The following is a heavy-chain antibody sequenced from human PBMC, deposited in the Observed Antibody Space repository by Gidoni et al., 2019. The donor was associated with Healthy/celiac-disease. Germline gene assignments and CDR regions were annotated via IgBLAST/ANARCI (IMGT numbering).Heavy chain of an antibody. J-gene: IGHJ4*02. CDR2: ISAYNGNT. V-gene: IGHV1-18*01. D-gene: IGHD3-10*01. CDR1: GYTFTSYG. CDR3: AREGITMVQGVNYFDY. Sequence: QVQLVQSGAAVKQPGASVKVSCKASGYTFTSYGISWVRQAPGQGLEWMGWISAYNGNTNYAQKRQGRVTMTTDTSTSTAYMELRSLRSDDTAVYYCAREGITMVQGVNYFDYWGQGTLVTVSS.